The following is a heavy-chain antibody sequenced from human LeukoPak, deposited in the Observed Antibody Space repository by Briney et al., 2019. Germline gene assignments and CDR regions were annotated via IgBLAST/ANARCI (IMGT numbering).Heavy chain of an antibody. Sequence: GESLRLSCARSGVILSNYNVNWVRQAPGKGLECVSSFSGRSNSIYYSDSVKGRFTLSRDNAKNSLQLQMDSLTTEDTAVYYCAREWHSRHDYFYYMDVWGRGRKVTVPS. CDR3: AREWHSRHDYFYYMDV. D-gene: IGHD6-13*01. CDR1: GVILSNYN. V-gene: IGHV3-21*01. CDR2: FSGRSNSI. J-gene: IGHJ6*03.